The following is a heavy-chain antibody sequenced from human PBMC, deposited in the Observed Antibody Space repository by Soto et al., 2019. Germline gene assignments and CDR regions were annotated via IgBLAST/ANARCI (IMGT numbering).Heavy chain of an antibody. V-gene: IGHV3-30*18. CDR3: AKAPYVAAAGRSYYYYYMDV. D-gene: IGHD6-13*01. J-gene: IGHJ6*03. Sequence: QVQLVESGGGVVQPGRSLRLSCAASGFTFSSYGMHWVRQAPGKGLEWVAVISYDGSNKYYADSVKGRFTISRDNSKNTLYLQMNSLRAEDTAVYYCAKAPYVAAAGRSYYYYYMDVWGKGTTVTVSS. CDR1: GFTFSSYG. CDR2: ISYDGSNK.